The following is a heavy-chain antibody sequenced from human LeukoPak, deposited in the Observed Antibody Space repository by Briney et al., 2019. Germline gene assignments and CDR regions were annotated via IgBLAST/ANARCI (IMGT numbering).Heavy chain of an antibody. CDR3: ARERLYGMDV. V-gene: IGHV4-59*01. Sequence: SETLPLTCTVSGGSISSYYWSWIRQPPGKGLEWIGYIYYSGSTNYNPSLKSRVTISVDTSKNQFSLKLSSVTAADTAVYYCARERLYGMDVWGQGTTVTVSS. CDR2: IYYSGST. CDR1: GGSISSYY. J-gene: IGHJ6*02.